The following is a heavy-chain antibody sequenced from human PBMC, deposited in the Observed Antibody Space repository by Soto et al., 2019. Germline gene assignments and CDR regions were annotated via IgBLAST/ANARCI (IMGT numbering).Heavy chain of an antibody. CDR2: ISSGSGTI. Sequence: EVQLVESGGGLVQPGGSLRLSCAASAFTLSRYSMNWVRQAPGKGLEWISYISSGSGTIYYADSVKGRFTISRDNAKNSLYLQMNSLRDEDTAVYYCASDTFANWNFYYYGVDVWGQGTTVTVSS. D-gene: IGHD1-20*01. J-gene: IGHJ6*02. CDR3: ASDTFANWNFYYYGVDV. V-gene: IGHV3-48*02. CDR1: AFTLSRYS.